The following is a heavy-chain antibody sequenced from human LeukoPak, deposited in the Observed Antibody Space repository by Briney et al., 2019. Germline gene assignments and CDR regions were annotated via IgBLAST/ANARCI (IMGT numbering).Heavy chain of an antibody. Sequence: GGSLRLSCAASGFTFSSYWMSWVRQAPGKGLEWVANIKQDGSEKYYVDSVKGRFTISRDNAKNSLYLQMNSLRAEDTAVYYCARVYEYQLLGPIDYWGQGTLVTVSS. V-gene: IGHV3-7*01. CDR3: ARVYEYQLLGPIDY. CDR1: GFTFSSYW. CDR2: IKQDGSEK. D-gene: IGHD2-2*01. J-gene: IGHJ4*02.